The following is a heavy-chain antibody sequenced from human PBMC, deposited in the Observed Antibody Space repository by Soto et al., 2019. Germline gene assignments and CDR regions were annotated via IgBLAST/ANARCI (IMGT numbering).Heavy chain of an antibody. CDR3: ARELGKGNWFDP. V-gene: IGHV4-30-4*01. Sequence: QVQLQESGPGLVKPSQTLSLTCTVSGGSISSGDYYWSWIRQPPGKGLEWIGYIYYSGSTYYNPSVKSRVSISVDTSKNHFSLKLSSVTAADTAVYYCARELGKGNWFDPWGQGTLVTVSS. CDR2: IYYSGST. CDR1: GGSISSGDYY. D-gene: IGHD7-27*01. J-gene: IGHJ5*02.